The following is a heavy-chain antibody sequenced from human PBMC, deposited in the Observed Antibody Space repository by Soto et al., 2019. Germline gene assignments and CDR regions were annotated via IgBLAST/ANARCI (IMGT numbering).Heavy chain of an antibody. J-gene: IGHJ3*02. Sequence: WGSLRLSCAASGFTFSSYGMHWVRQAPGKGLEWVAVISYDGSNKYYADSVKGRFTISRDNSKNTLYLQMNSLRAEDTAVYYCAKSSNRMVRGVMRGDAFDIWGQGTMVTVSS. CDR1: GFTFSSYG. D-gene: IGHD3-10*01. V-gene: IGHV3-30*18. CDR2: ISYDGSNK. CDR3: AKSSNRMVRGVMRGDAFDI.